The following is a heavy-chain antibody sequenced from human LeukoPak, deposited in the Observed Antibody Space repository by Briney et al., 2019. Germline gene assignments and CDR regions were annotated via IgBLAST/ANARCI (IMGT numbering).Heavy chain of an antibody. D-gene: IGHD3-22*01. CDR1: GYTFTGYY. Sequence: ASVKVSCKASGYTFTGYYMHWVRQAPGQGLEWMGWMNPNSGNTGYAQKFQGRVTMTRNTSISTAYMELSSLRSEDTAVYYCARGQGVITTRLFYWGQGTLVTVSS. V-gene: IGHV1-8*02. CDR3: ARGQGVITTRLFY. CDR2: MNPNSGNT. J-gene: IGHJ4*02.